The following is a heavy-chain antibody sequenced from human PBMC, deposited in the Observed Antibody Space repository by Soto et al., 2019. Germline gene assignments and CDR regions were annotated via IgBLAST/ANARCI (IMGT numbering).Heavy chain of an antibody. J-gene: IGHJ5*02. V-gene: IGHV4-59*01. Sequence: PSETLSLTCTVSGGSISSYYWSWIRQPPGKGLEWIGYIYYSGSTNYNPSLKSRVTISVDTSKNQFSLKLSSVTAADTAVYYCARGAAYSSGWYGSNWFDPWGQGTLVTGSS. D-gene: IGHD6-19*01. CDR3: ARGAAYSSGWYGSNWFDP. CDR2: IYYSGST. CDR1: GGSISSYY.